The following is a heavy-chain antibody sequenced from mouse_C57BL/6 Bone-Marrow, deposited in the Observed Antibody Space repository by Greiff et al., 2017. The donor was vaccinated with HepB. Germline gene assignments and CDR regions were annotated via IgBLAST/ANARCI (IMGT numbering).Heavy chain of an antibody. J-gene: IGHJ2*01. V-gene: IGHV1-81*01. CDR3: ARYGLRYPYYFDY. Sequence: VQLQQSGAELARPGASVKLSCKASGYTFTSYGISWVKQSTGQGLEWIGEIYPRSGNTYYNEKFKGKATLTADKSSSTAYMELRSLTSEDSAVYFCARYGLRYPYYFDYWGQGTTLTVSS. D-gene: IGHD1-1*01. CDR2: IYPRSGNT. CDR1: GYTFTSYG.